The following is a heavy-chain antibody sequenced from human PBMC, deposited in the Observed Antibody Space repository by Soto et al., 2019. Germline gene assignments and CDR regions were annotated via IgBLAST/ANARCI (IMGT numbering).Heavy chain of an antibody. V-gene: IGHV4-31*03. D-gene: IGHD2-2*02. CDR3: ARDGKYCSSTRCYSRPDY. Sequence: PSETLSLTCTVSGGSISSGGYYWSWIRQHPGKGLEWIGYIYYSGSTYYNPSLKSRVTISVDTSKNQFSLKLSSVTAADTAVYYCARDGKYCSSTRCYSRPDYWGQGTLVTVSS. J-gene: IGHJ4*02. CDR2: IYYSGST. CDR1: GGSISSGGYY.